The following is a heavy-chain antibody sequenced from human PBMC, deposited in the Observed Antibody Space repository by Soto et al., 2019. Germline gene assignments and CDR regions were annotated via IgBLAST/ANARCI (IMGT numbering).Heavy chain of an antibody. V-gene: IGHV1-69*12. CDR2: IIPIFGTA. J-gene: IGHJ6*02. CDR3: ATYPRGRGYYYGMDV. D-gene: IGHD1-26*01. Sequence: QVPLVQSGAEVKKPGSSVTVSCTASGGTFSSYAISWVRQAPGQGLEWMGGIIPIFGTANYAQKFQGRVTITADESTSTAYMELSSLRSEDTAVYYCATYPRGRGYYYGMDVWGQGTTVTVS. CDR1: GGTFSSYA.